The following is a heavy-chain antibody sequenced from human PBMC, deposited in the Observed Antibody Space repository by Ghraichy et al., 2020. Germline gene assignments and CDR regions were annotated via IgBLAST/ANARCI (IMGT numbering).Heavy chain of an antibody. CDR2: ISSGSTYT. D-gene: IGHD1-26*01. V-gene: IGHV3-21*01. CDR3: ARDPYPNRGSYAYYFDY. Sequence: GGSLRLSCAVSGFTFSSYSMNWVRQAPGRGLQWVSSISSGSTYTYYADSVKGRFTISRDNAKNSLFLQMNSLRAEDTAVYYCARDPYPNRGSYAYYFDYWGQGTLVTVSS. J-gene: IGHJ4*02. CDR1: GFTFSSYS.